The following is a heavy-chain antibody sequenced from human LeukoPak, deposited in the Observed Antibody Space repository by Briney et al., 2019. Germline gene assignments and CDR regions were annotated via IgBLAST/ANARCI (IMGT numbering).Heavy chain of an antibody. Sequence: GGSLRLSCAASGFTFSSYSINWVRQAPGQGLEWVSSISSYSSYIYYADSVKGRFTISRDNAKNSLYLQMNSLRAEDTAVYYCARDSSSGPPPDYWGQGTLVTVSP. V-gene: IGHV3-21*01. CDR2: ISSYSSYI. CDR1: GFTFSSYS. J-gene: IGHJ4*02. CDR3: ARDSSSGPPPDY. D-gene: IGHD6-19*01.